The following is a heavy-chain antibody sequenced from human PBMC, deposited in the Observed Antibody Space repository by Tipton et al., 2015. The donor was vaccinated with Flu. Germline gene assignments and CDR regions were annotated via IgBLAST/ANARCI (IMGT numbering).Heavy chain of an antibody. V-gene: IGHV4-38-2*02. CDR2: IYNSGST. CDR3: ARDAMIVAEGWFDP. J-gene: IGHJ5*02. CDR1: GYSISSGYY. Sequence: TLSLTCTVSGYSISSGYYWGWIRQPPGKGLEWIGSIYNSGSTYYNPSLKSRVTISVDTSKNQFSLKLSSVTAADTAVYYCARDAMIVAEGWFDPWGQGTLVTVSS. D-gene: IGHD3-22*01.